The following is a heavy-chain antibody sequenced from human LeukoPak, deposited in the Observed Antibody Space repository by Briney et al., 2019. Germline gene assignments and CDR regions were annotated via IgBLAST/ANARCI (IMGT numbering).Heavy chain of an antibody. CDR1: GYSISSGKY. CDR3: ARGPGISGDHIYPDY. V-gene: IGHV4-38-2*02. Sequence: PSETLSLTCSVSGYSISSGKYWAWIRQTPGKGLEWIGSIYESGSTCYTPSLKSRVTMSVDTSKNQFSLSLTSVTAADTAVYFCARGPGISGDHIYPDYWGQGIQVTVSS. J-gene: IGHJ4*02. D-gene: IGHD2-21*01. CDR2: IYESGST.